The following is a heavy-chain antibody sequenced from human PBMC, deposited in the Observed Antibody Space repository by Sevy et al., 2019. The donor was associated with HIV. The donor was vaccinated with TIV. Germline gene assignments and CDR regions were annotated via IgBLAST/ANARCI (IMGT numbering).Heavy chain of an antibody. CDR1: GYTLTKLP. D-gene: IGHD3-3*01. Sequence: ASVKVSCKVSGYTLTKLPMHWVRQAPGKGLEWIGGFDPEDGETIYAQRFQGRVTMTEDTSTHTAYMELSSLRSDDTAVYYCATLDFWSENPFYGTDVWGQGTTVTVSS. J-gene: IGHJ6*02. CDR3: ATLDFWSENPFYGTDV. V-gene: IGHV1-24*01. CDR2: FDPEDGET.